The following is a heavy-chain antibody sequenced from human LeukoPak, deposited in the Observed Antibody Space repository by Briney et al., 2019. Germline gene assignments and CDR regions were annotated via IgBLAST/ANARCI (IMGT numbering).Heavy chain of an antibody. V-gene: IGHV1-69*01. CDR2: IIPIFGTA. J-gene: IGHJ6*02. D-gene: IGHD3-22*01. CDR3: ARCVTPYYDSSGYFHYYYGMDV. CDR1: GGTFSSYA. Sequence: SVKVSCKASGGTFSSYAISWVQQAPGRGLEWMGGIIPIFGTANYAQKFQGRVTITADESTSTAYMELSSLRSEDTAVYYCARCVTPYYDSSGYFHYYYGMDVWGQGTTVTVSS.